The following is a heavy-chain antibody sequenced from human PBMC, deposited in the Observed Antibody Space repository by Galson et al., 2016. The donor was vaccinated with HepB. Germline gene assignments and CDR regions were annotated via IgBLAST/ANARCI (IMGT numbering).Heavy chain of an antibody. J-gene: IGHJ4*02. D-gene: IGHD4-17*01. CDR2: ISYDGSNE. CDR1: GFTFSSYA. Sequence: SLRLSCAASGFTFSSYAMHWVRQAPGKGLEWVAIISYDGSNEYSADSVKGRFTISRDNSKNTLYLQMNSLRTEDTAVYYCANGREIHDDGLDVWGQGTLVTVSS. CDR3: ANGREIHDDGLDV. V-gene: IGHV3-30*18.